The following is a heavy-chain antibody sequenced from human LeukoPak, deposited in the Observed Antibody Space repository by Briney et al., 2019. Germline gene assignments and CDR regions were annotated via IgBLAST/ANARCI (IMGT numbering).Heavy chain of an antibody. V-gene: IGHV4-59*01. CDR1: GGSISSYY. Sequence: SETLSLTCTVSGGSISSYYWSWIRQPPGRGLEWIGYIYYSGSTNYNPSLKSRVTMSVDTSKNQFSLKLNSVTAADTAVYYCARQRTWRSAAFDIWGQGTTVIVSS. CDR3: ARQRTWRSAAFDI. CDR2: IYYSGST. D-gene: IGHD3-3*01. J-gene: IGHJ3*02.